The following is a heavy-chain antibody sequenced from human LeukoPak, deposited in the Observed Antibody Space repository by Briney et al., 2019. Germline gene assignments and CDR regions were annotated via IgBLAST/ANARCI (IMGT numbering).Heavy chain of an antibody. CDR2: ISRSGGTT. Sequence: GGSLRLSCAASGFTFSSYDMTWVRQTPGKGLEWVALISRSGGTTYYADSVKGRFTISRENSKNTLYVQMNRLRDEDTAEYYCAKRGGTESFYYFYYMDVWGKGTTVTVSS. D-gene: IGHD2-15*01. CDR1: GFTFSSYD. CDR3: AKRGGTESFYYFYYMDV. V-gene: IGHV3-23*01. J-gene: IGHJ6*03.